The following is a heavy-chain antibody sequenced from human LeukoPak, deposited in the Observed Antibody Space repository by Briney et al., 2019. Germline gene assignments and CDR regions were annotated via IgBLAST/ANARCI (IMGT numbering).Heavy chain of an antibody. Sequence: GGSLRLTCAASGFTFSSYWMSWVRQAPGKGLEWVANIKQDGSEKYYVDSLKGRFTISRDNAKNSLHLQMNSLRAEDTAVYFCARPYYYSSGSLPYWGQGTLVTVSS. D-gene: IGHD3-10*01. CDR3: ARPYYYSSGSLPY. V-gene: IGHV3-7*01. CDR2: IKQDGSEK. J-gene: IGHJ4*02. CDR1: GFTFSSYW.